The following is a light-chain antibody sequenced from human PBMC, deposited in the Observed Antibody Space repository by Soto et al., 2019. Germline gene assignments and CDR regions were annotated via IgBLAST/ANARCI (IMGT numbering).Light chain of an antibody. J-gene: IGLJ1*01. CDR1: SSDVGGYNY. CDR2: EVS. V-gene: IGLV2-8*01. Sequence: QSVLTQPPSASGSPGQSVTISCTGTSSDVGGYNYVSWYQQHPGKAPKLMIYEVSKRPSGASDRFSGTKSGNTASLTVSGLQAEDEADYYCSSYAGNKYVFGTGTKVT. CDR3: SSYAGNKYV.